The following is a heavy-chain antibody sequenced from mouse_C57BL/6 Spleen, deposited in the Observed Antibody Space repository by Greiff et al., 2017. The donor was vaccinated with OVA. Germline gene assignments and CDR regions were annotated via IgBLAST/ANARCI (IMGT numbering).Heavy chain of an antibody. CDR2: IDPETGGT. D-gene: IGHD1-1*01. CDR3: TRRITFAY. CDR1: GYTFTDYE. V-gene: IGHV1-15*01. Sequence: QVQLKQSGAELVRPGASVTLSCKASGYTFTDYEMHWVKQTPVHGLEWIGAIDPETGGTAYNQKFKGKAILTADKSSSTAYMELRSLTSEDSAVYYCTRRITFAYWGQGTLVTVSA. J-gene: IGHJ3*01.